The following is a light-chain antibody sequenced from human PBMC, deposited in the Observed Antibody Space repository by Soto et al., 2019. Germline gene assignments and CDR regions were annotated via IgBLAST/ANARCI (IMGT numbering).Light chain of an antibody. Sequence: EIVLTQSPGTLFFSPGERATLSCRASQSVSDSYLAWYQQKPGQAPRLLIYASSRATGIPDRFSGSGSGTDFTLTISRLEPEDFAVYYCQHYGTSALFGPGTKVDIK. V-gene: IGKV3-20*01. CDR1: QSVSDSY. CDR2: AS. J-gene: IGKJ3*01. CDR3: QHYGTSAL.